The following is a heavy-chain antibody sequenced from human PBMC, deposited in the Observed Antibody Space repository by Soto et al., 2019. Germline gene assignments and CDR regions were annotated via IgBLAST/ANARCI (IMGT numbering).Heavy chain of an antibody. Sequence: QVQLVQSGAEVKKPGSSVKVSCKASGGTFSSYAISWVRQAPGQGLEWMGGIIPIFGTANYAQKFQGRVTVTADESTSTAYMEVSSLRSEDKAVYYFGRSPVIRFLEWLLGNYYYYGMDVWGQGTTVTVSS. D-gene: IGHD3-3*01. J-gene: IGHJ6*02. V-gene: IGHV1-69*01. CDR2: IIPIFGTA. CDR3: GRSPVIRFLEWLLGNYYYYGMDV. CDR1: GGTFSSYA.